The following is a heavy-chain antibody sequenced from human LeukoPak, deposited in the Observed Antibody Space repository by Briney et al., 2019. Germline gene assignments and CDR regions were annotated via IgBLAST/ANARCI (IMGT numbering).Heavy chain of an antibody. Sequence: GGSLRLSCAASGFAFTNYDMHWVRQAPGKGLEWVAFISYDVTNKFYAESVKGRFTISRDNAKNTLYLQMNSLRAEDTAVYYCARVRHYDSSGLDAFDIWGQGTMVTVSS. CDR3: ARVRHYDSSGLDAFDI. CDR1: GFAFTNYD. J-gene: IGHJ3*02. CDR2: ISYDVTNK. V-gene: IGHV3-30*03. D-gene: IGHD3-22*01.